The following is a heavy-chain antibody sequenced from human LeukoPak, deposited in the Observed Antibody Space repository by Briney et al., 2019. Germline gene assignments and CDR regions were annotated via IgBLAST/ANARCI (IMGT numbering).Heavy chain of an antibody. Sequence: GGSLRLSCAASGFTFSSYSMNWVRQAPGEGLEWVSSISSSSSYIYYADSVKGRFTSSRDNAKNSLYLQMNSLRAEDTAVYYCASGLTGGHDYWGQGTLVTVSS. J-gene: IGHJ4*02. CDR3: ASGLTGGHDY. V-gene: IGHV3-21*01. CDR1: GFTFSSYS. D-gene: IGHD3-9*01. CDR2: ISSSSSYI.